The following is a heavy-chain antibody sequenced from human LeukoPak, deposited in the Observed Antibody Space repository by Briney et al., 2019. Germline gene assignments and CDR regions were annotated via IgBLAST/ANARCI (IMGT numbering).Heavy chain of an antibody. D-gene: IGHD5-12*01. CDR1: GGSVSSGSYY. Sequence: SETLSLTCTVSGGSVSSGSYYWSWIRQPPGKGLEWIGYIYYSGSTNYNPSLKSRVTISVDTSKNQFSLKLSSVTAADTAVYYCARSYSGYDSFDYWGQGTLVTVS. CDR2: IYYSGST. V-gene: IGHV4-61*01. CDR3: ARSYSGYDSFDY. J-gene: IGHJ4*02.